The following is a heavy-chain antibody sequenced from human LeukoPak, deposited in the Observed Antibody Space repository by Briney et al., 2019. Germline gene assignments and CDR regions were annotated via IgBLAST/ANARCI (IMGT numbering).Heavy chain of an antibody. CDR1: GRSISSYY. J-gene: IGHJ4*02. CDR2: IYYSGST. CDR3: ARLGRRYSGVSYFDY. D-gene: IGHD5-18*01. Sequence: SETLSLPCTVSGRSISSYYWSCFRQPPRRGLEGRAYIYYSGSTNYTTSLKRRVTISADTSKTQFSPMLSTAAAADTAAYYCARLGRRYSGVSYFDYWGQGTLVTVSS. V-gene: IGHV4-59*08.